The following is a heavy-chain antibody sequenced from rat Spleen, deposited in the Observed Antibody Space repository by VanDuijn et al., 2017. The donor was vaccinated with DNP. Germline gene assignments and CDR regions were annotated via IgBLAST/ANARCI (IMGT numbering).Heavy chain of an antibody. CDR2: INYSAYT. D-gene: IGHD1-12*02. CDR3: ARSNYDGSYYHGWFAN. CDR1: GYSITKNY. V-gene: IGHV3-1*01. J-gene: IGHJ3*01. Sequence: EVQLQESGPGLVRPSQSLSLTCSVTGYSITKNYWAWIRKFPGNKMEWMGYINYSAYTGYNPSLKSRISVTRDTSKNQFFLQLNSVTTEDTATYFCARSNYDGSYYHGWFANWGQGTLVTVSS.